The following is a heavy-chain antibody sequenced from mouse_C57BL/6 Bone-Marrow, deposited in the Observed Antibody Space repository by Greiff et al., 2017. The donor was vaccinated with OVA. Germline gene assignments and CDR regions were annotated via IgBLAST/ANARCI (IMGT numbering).Heavy chain of an antibody. CDR2: IYPSDSDT. CDR1: GYTFTSYW. J-gene: IGHJ4*01. CDR3: AIEGRYAMDD. V-gene: IGHV1-74*01. Sequence: QVQLQQPGAELVKPGASVKVSCKASGYTFTSYWMHWVKQRPGQGLEWIGRIYPSDSDTNYNQKFKGKATLTVDKSSSTAYMQLSSLTSEDSARDDSAIEGRYAMDDWGQGTSVTVSA.